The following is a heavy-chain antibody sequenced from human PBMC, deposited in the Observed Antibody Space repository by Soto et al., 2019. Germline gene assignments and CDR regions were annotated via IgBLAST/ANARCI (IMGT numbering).Heavy chain of an antibody. V-gene: IGHV1-3*01. CDR1: GYTFTSYA. J-gene: IGHJ4*02. D-gene: IGHD3-9*01. CDR3: VRVGEFLYYDILTVYNPTYYFDY. CDR2: INAGNGNT. Sequence: ASVKVSCKASGYTFTSYAMHWVRQAPGQRLEWMGWINAGNGNTKYSQKFQGRVTITRDTSASTAYMELSSLRSEDTAVYYCVRVGEFLYYDILTVYNPTYYFDYWGQGTLVTVS.